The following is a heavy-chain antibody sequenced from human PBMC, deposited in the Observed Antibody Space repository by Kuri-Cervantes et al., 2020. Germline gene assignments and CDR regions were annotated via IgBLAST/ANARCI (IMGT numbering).Heavy chain of an antibody. D-gene: IGHD6-13*01. J-gene: IGHJ4*02. Sequence: SLKISCAASGFTFSNYWMHWVRQAPGKGLEWVSGISWNSGSIGYADSVKGRFTISRDNAKNSLYLQMNSLRAEDTALYYCAKETTPGIAAAGTRGGFDYWGQGTLVTVSS. CDR3: AKETTPGIAAAGTRGGFDY. CDR1: GFTFSNYW. CDR2: ISWNSGSI. V-gene: IGHV3-9*01.